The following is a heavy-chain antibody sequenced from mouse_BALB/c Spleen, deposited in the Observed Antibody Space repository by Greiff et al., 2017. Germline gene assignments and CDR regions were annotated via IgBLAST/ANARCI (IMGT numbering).Heavy chain of an antibody. CDR1: GFTFSSYA. J-gene: IGHJ2*01. V-gene: IGHV5-6-5*01. CDR3: ARGEGGITTVVALYYFDY. D-gene: IGHD1-1*01. CDR2: ISSGGST. Sequence: EVQVVESGGGLVKPGGSLKLSCAASGFTFSSYAMSWVRQTPEKRLEWVASISSGGSTYYPDSVKGRFTISRDNARNILYLQMSSLRSEDTAMYYCARGEGGITTVVALYYFDYWGQGTTLTVSS.